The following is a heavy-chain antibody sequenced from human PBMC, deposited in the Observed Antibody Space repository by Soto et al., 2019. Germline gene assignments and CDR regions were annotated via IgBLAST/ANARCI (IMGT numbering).Heavy chain of an antibody. CDR1: GFTFSSYG. Sequence: GGSLRLSCAASGFTFSSYGMHWVRQAPGKGLEWVAVISYDGSNKYYADSVKGRFTISRDNSKDTLYLQMNSLRAEDTAVYYCANLVAARFHYAMDVSGQGTTVTVSS. D-gene: IGHD6-6*01. CDR2: ISYDGSNK. J-gene: IGHJ6*02. CDR3: ANLVAARFHYAMDV. V-gene: IGHV3-30*18.